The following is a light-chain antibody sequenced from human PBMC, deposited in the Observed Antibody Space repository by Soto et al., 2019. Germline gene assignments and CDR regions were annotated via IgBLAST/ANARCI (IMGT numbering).Light chain of an antibody. Sequence: QSVLTQTPSASRTPGQSVTISCTGTSSDVGAYDYVSWYQQYPGKVPKLIIYEVSKRPSGVPDRFSGSKSGNTASLTVSGLQAEDEADYYCISYADTAEVFGTWTKDTVL. CDR1: SSDVGAYDY. V-gene: IGLV2-8*01. CDR2: EVS. CDR3: ISYADTAEV. J-gene: IGLJ1*01.